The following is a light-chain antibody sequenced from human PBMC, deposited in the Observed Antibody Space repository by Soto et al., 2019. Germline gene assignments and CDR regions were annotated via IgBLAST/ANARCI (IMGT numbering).Light chain of an antibody. Sequence: EIVLTQSPGTLSLSPGERATLSCRASQSVSSIYLAWYQQKPGQAPRLLIYGASSMATGIPDRFSGSGSGTDFTLTISRLEPEDFAVYYCQQYGSSPKLTFGGGTKVEIK. CDR3: QQYGSSPKLT. J-gene: IGKJ4*01. CDR2: GAS. CDR1: QSVSSIY. V-gene: IGKV3-20*01.